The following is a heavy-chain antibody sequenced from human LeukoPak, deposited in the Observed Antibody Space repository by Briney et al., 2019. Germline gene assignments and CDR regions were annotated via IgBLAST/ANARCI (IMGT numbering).Heavy chain of an antibody. D-gene: IGHD5/OR15-5a*01. V-gene: IGHV3-9*01. CDR2: ISWNSGSI. CDR1: GFTFDDYA. Sequence: GGSLRLSCAASGFTFDDYAMHWVWQAPGKGLEWVSGISWNSGSIGYADSVKGRFTISRDNAKNSLYLQMNSLRAEDTALYYCAKGQSTMVDYWGQGTLVTVSS. CDR3: AKGQSTMVDY. J-gene: IGHJ4*02.